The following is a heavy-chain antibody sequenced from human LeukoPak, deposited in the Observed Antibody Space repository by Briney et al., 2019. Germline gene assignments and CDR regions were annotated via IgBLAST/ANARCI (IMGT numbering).Heavy chain of an antibody. J-gene: IGHJ6*03. V-gene: IGHV3-21*01. D-gene: IGHD2-2*01. CDR3: ARGRVVVPAAGYYYYYCMDV. CDR2: ISSSSSYI. Sequence: GGSLRLSCAASGFTFSSYSMNWVRQAPGKGLEWVSSISSSSSYIYYADSVKGRFTISRDNAKNSLYLQMNSLRAEDTAVYYCARGRVVVPAAGYYYYYCMDVWGKGTTVTVSS. CDR1: GFTFSSYS.